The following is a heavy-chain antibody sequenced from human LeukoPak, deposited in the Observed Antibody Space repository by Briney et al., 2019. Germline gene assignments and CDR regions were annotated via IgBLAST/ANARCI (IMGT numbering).Heavy chain of an antibody. CDR1: GDSFSSNNAA. D-gene: IGHD6-13*01. CDR3: TREVAGTGGFDY. J-gene: IGHJ4*02. Sequence: SQTLSLTCAISGDSFSSNNAAWNWIRQSPSRGLEWLGRTYHRSTWYDDYVVSVRSRLTITPDISKNQVSLQLNSVTPEDTAVYYCTREVAGTGGFDYWGQGITVTVSS. CDR2: TYHRSTWYD. V-gene: IGHV6-1*01.